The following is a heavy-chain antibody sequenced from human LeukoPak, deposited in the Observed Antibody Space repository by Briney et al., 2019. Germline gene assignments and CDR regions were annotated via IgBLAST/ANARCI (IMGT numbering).Heavy chain of an antibody. V-gene: IGHV1-46*01. J-gene: IGHJ4*02. CDR2: INPSGGST. CDR3: ARDQYCTNGVCYGAFDY. CDR1: GYTFTSYY. Sequence: GASVKVSCKASGYTFTSYYMHWVRQAPGQGLEWMGIINPSGGSTSYAQKFQGRVTMTRDTSTSTVYMELSSLRSEDTAVYYCARDQYCTNGVCYGAFDYWGQGTLVTVSS. D-gene: IGHD2-8*01.